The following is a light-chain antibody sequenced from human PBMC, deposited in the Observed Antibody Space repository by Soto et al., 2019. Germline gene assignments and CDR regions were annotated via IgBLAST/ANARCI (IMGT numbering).Light chain of an antibody. CDR3: SSYAGRTLYV. Sequence: QSVLTQPPCSSGAPGQSGTISCTGTSSDVGGYDYVSWYQQRPGKAPKLLIHEVTKRPSGVPDRFSGSKSGNTASLTVSGLQAEDEADYYCSSYAGRTLYVFGTGTKVTVL. V-gene: IGLV2-8*01. CDR1: SSDVGGYDY. J-gene: IGLJ1*01. CDR2: EVT.